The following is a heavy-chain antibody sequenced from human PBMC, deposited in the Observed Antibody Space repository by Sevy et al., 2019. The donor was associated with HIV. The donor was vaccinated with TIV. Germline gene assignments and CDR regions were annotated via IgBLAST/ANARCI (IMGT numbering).Heavy chain of an antibody. CDR2: ISGYDGKT. Sequence: ASVKVSCKTSGYTFASYGIGWVRQAPGQGLEWVGWISGYDGKTNYAQKFQGRVTMTTDTSTSTAYMELRSLRSDDTAVYYCARGLLNYYDSSGYYYSAWDQGTLVTVSS. D-gene: IGHD3-22*01. CDR3: ARGLLNYYDSSGYYYSA. V-gene: IGHV1-18*04. CDR1: GYTFASYG. J-gene: IGHJ5*02.